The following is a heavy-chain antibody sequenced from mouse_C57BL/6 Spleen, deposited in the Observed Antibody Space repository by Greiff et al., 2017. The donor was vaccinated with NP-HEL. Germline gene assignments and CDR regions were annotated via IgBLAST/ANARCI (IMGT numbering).Heavy chain of an antibody. D-gene: IGHD2-4*01. V-gene: IGHV2-2*01. CDR3: ARKDDYDVSWYFGV. CDR1: GFSLTSYG. J-gene: IGHJ1*03. CDR2: IWSGGST. Sequence: VKLQESGPGLVQPSQSLSITCTVSGFSLTSYGVHWVRQSPGKGLEWLGVIWSGGSTDYNAAFISSLSISKDNSKSQVFFKMNSLQADDTTIYYCARKDDYDVSWYFGVWGTGTTVTVSS.